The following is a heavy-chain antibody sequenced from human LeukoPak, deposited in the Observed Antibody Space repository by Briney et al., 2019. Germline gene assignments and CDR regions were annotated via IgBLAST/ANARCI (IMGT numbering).Heavy chain of an antibody. D-gene: IGHD2/OR15-2a*01. V-gene: IGHV4-59*01. J-gene: IGHJ6*02. CDR1: GGSMTNLY. CDR3: AKGGSTNFYYGDV. Sequence: PSETLSPTCSVSGGSMTNLYWTWIRQPPGKGLEWIGDIYDSGSTRYNTSLESRVTISVDTSKNQFSLKLSSVTAADTAVYYCAKGGSTNFYYGDVWGQGTTFTVSS. CDR2: IYDSGST.